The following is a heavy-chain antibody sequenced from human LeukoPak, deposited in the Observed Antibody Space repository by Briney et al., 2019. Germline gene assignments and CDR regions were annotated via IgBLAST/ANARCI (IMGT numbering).Heavy chain of an antibody. CDR2: ISSSGSTI. CDR1: GLTFSTYW. V-gene: IGHV3-48*04. J-gene: IGHJ4*02. D-gene: IGHD3-10*01. Sequence: GGSLRLSCAASGLTFSTYWMSWVRQAPGKGLEWVSYISSSGSTIYYADSVKGRFTISRDNAKNSLYLQMNSLRAEDTAVYYCARDRPYYYGSGSSYYFDYWGQGTLVTVSS. CDR3: ARDRPYYYGSGSSYYFDY.